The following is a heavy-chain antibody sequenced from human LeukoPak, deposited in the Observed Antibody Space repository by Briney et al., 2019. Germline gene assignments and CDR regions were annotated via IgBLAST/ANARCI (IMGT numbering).Heavy chain of an antibody. J-gene: IGHJ5*02. Sequence: GGSLRLSCAASGFTFSSYWMSWVRQAPGKGLEWVANIKQDGSEKYYVDSVKGRFTISRDNAKNSLYLQMNSLRAEDTAVYYCARGRNGVWGISSNWFDPWGQGTLVTVSS. CDR2: IKQDGSEK. V-gene: IGHV3-7*01. CDR3: ARGRNGVWGISSNWFDP. D-gene: IGHD7-27*01. CDR1: GFTFSSYW.